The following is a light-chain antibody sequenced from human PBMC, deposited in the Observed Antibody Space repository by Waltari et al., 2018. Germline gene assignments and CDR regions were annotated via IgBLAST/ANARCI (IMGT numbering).Light chain of an antibody. J-gene: IGKJ2*01. CDR1: QSVGSD. CDR3: QQYNKWPPYT. CDR2: GAS. Sequence: DIVMTQSPATLSVSPGERAPTSCRARQSVGSDLAWYQQKPGQAPSLLIYGASTRVTGVPARFSGSVSGTEFTLTISSLQSEDFAVYYCQQYNKWPPYTFGQGTKLEIK. V-gene: IGKV3-15*01.